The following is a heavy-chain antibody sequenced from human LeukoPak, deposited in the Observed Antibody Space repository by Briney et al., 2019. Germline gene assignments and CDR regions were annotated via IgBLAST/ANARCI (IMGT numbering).Heavy chain of an antibody. V-gene: IGHV3-23*01. CDR1: GFTFRGYA. CDR2: ISGSGGST. J-gene: IGHJ4*02. D-gene: IGHD4-17*01. Sequence: GGSLRLSCAASGFTFRGYAMSWVRQAPGKGLEWVSAISGSGGSTYYADSVRGRFTISRDNSKNTLYLQMNSLRAEDTAVYYCAHSPTVTTPYYFDYWGQGTLVTVSS. CDR3: AHSPTVTTPYYFDY.